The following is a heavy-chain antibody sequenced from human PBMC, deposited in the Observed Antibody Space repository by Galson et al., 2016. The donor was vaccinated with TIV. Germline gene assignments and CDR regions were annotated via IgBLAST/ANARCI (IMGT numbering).Heavy chain of an antibody. CDR3: AKYVITIPVAGFDY. D-gene: IGHD2-15*01. V-gene: IGHV3-33*06. J-gene: IGHJ4*02. CDR2: IWYDGTNT. CDR1: GFTFSSFG. Sequence: SLRLSCAASGFTFSSFGMHWVRQAPGKGLEWVALIWYDGTNTYYADSVKGRFTISRDNSKNTLFVQMNSLRAEDTAVYYCAKYVITIPVAGFDYWGQGALVTVSS.